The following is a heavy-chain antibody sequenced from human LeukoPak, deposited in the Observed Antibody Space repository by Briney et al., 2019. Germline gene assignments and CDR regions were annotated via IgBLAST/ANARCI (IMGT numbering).Heavy chain of an antibody. J-gene: IGHJ4*02. V-gene: IGHV4-4*07. CDR1: GGSISSYY. CDR3: ARDGRHCSTTSCYFDY. CDR2: IYTSGTT. Sequence: SETLSLTCTVSGGSISSYYWSWIRQPAGKGLEWIGRIYTSGTTNYNPSLKSRVTMSVDTSKNQFFLKLRSVTAADTAVYYCARDGRHCSTTSCYFDYWAREPWSPSRQ. D-gene: IGHD2-2*01.